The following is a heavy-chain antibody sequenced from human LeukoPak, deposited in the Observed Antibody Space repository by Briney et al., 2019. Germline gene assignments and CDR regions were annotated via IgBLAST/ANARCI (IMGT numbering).Heavy chain of an antibody. V-gene: IGHV4-39*01. J-gene: IGHJ1*01. D-gene: IGHD3-22*01. CDR3: ARRRYYDSTGYFE. Sequence: SETLSLTCAVSGDYISSSSYYWGWIRQSPGTGLEWIGDIYHSGRTHYNPSLKSRVAISIDTSKNQFSLRLRSMTAADTAVFYCARRRYYDSTGYFEWGRGTLVTVSS. CDR2: IYHSGRT. CDR1: GDYISSSSYY.